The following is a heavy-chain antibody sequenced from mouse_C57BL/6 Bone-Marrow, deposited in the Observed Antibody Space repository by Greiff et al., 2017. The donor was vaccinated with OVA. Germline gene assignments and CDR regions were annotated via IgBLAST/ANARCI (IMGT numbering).Heavy chain of an antibody. CDR3: ARRSSFDY. CDR1: GYTFTSYW. D-gene: IGHD1-3*01. Sequence: QVQLKQPGAELVKPGASVKLSCKASGYTFTSYWMQWVKQRPGQGLEWIGEIDPSDSYTNYNQKFKGKATLTVDTSSSTAYMQLSSLTSEDSAVYYFARRSSFDYWGQGTTLTVSS. V-gene: IGHV1-50*01. J-gene: IGHJ2*01. CDR2: IDPSDSYT.